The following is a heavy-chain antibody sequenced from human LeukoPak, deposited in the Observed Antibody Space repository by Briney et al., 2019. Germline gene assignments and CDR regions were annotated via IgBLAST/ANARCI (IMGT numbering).Heavy chain of an antibody. V-gene: IGHV4-34*01. CDR3: ARLDIVVVPAAMKYYNWFDP. CDR2: INHSGST. Sequence: SETLSLTCAAYGGSFSGYYWSWIRQPPGKGLEWIGEINHSGSTNYNPSLKSRVTISVDTSKNQFSLKLSSVTAADTAVYYCARLDIVVVPAAMKYYNWFDPWGQGTLVTVSS. CDR1: GGSFSGYY. J-gene: IGHJ5*02. D-gene: IGHD2-2*01.